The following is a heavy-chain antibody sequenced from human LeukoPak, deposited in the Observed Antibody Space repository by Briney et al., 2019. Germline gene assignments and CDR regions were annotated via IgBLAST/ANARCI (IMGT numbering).Heavy chain of an antibody. D-gene: IGHD2-15*01. CDR1: GGSFSGYY. CDR2: IYYSGST. CDR3: ARDHCSGGSCYHNWFDP. V-gene: IGHV4-59*01. Sequence: SETLSLTCAVYGGSFSGYYWSWIRQPPGKGLEWIGYIYYSGSTNYNPSLKSRVTISVDTSNNQFSLKLSSVTAADTAVYYCARDHCSGGSCYHNWFDPWGQGTLVTVSS. J-gene: IGHJ5*02.